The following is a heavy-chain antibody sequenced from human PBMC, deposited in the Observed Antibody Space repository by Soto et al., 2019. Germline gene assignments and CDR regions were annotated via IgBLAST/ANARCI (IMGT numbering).Heavy chain of an antibody. CDR3: ARLSDSLHCFNGVCYTGVSDY. Sequence: PSETLSLTCTVSGGSISTYCWSWVRQAPGRGLEWLGCVYYSGGANYNPSLQSRVTISIDTSKKQFSLKVTSVTAADTAVYYCARLSDSLHCFNGVCYTGVSDYWGQGTPVTVSS. CDR2: VYYSGGA. D-gene: IGHD2-2*02. J-gene: IGHJ4*02. CDR1: GGSISTYC. V-gene: IGHV4-59*01.